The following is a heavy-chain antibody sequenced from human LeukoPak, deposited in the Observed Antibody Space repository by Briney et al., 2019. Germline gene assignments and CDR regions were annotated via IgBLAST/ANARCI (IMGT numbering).Heavy chain of an antibody. J-gene: IGHJ1*01. CDR3: ARGRTAVADLHH. CDR1: GYSISSGYY. CDR2: TYHSGST. V-gene: IGHV4-38-2*01. Sequence: SETLSLTCAVSGYSISSGYYWGWIRQPPGKVLEWIGSTYHSGSTYHNPSLKSRVTISVDASKNQFSLKLNSVTAADTAVYYCARGRTAVADLHHWGQGTLVTVSS. D-gene: IGHD6-19*01.